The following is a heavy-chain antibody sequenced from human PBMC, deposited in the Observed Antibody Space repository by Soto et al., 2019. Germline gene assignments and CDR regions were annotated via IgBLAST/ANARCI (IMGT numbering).Heavy chain of an antibody. J-gene: IGHJ6*03. Sequence: SETLSLTCAVYRGSFSGYYWSWIRQPPGKGLEWIGEINHSGSTNYNPSLKSRVTISVDTSKNQFSLKLSSVTAADTAVYYCARGGGSGVEYYHYYMAVWGKGTSVTVSS. CDR3: ARGGGSGVEYYHYYMAV. CDR1: RGSFSGYY. D-gene: IGHD3-3*01. V-gene: IGHV4-34*01. CDR2: INHSGST.